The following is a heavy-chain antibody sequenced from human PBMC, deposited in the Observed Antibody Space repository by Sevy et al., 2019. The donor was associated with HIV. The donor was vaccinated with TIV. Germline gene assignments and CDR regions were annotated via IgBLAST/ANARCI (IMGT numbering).Heavy chain of an antibody. Sequence: GGSLRLSCAASGFTFSSYNMNWVRQAPGKGLEWVSSISGLSNYIYYADSLKGRFTISRDNAKNSLYLQMNSLRAEDTSVYSCARGTPDGSYDYFDSWGQGTLVTVSS. CDR1: GFTFSSYN. V-gene: IGHV3-21*01. CDR3: ARGTPDGSYDYFDS. J-gene: IGHJ4*02. D-gene: IGHD1-26*01. CDR2: ISGLSNYI.